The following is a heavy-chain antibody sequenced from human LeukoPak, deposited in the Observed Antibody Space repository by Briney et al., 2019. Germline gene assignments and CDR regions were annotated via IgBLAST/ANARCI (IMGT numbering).Heavy chain of an antibody. Sequence: GGSLRLSCAASGFTFSSFWMHWVRQAPGKGLVWVSRINTDGSSTDYADSVKGRFTIPRDNAKNTLYLQMNSLRAEDTAVYYCARKGNAFDIWGQGTMVTVSS. CDR3: ARKGNAFDI. CDR1: GFTFSSFW. J-gene: IGHJ3*02. CDR2: INTDGSST. V-gene: IGHV3-74*01. D-gene: IGHD3-10*01.